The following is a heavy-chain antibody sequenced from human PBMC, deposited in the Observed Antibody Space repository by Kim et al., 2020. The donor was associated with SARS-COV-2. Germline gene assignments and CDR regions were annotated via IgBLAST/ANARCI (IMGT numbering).Heavy chain of an antibody. CDR3: ATSVYVPATPDY. D-gene: IGHD2-2*01. Sequence: GGSLRLSCAASGFTFSNAWMTWVRQAPGKRLEWIGRIKSKADCGPTDFADPVKGRFTISRDDSKNTTYLQMNSLKTEDTAVYFCATSVYVPATPDYWGQGTLVTVSS. J-gene: IGHJ4*02. CDR2: IKSKADCGPT. CDR1: GFTFSNAW. V-gene: IGHV3-15*01.